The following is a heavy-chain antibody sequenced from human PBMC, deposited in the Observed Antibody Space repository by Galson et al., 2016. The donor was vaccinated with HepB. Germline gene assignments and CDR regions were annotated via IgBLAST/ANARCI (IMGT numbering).Heavy chain of an antibody. J-gene: IGHJ4*02. CDR2: IYWNDDN. V-gene: IGHV2-5*01. D-gene: IGHD6-25*01. CDR1: GFSLTTTAVG. CDR3: AHGSGWLFDY. Sequence: PALVKPTQTLTLTCTFSGFSLTTTAVGVGWFRQPPGKALEWLALIYWNDDNPYTPSLRSRLTLTKDTSKNHVVLTRTNMDPVYTTTYYCAHGSGWLFDYWGQGTLVTVSS.